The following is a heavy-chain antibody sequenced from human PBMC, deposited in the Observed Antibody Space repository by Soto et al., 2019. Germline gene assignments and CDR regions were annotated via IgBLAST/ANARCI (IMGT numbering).Heavy chain of an antibody. CDR1: GFTVSSNY. J-gene: IGHJ6*02. V-gene: IGHV3-53*02. D-gene: IGHD1-1*01. Sequence: EVQLVETGGGLIQPGGSLRFSCAASGFTVSSNYMSWVRQAPGKGLEWVSVIYSGGSTYYADSVKGRFTISRDNSKNTLYLQMNSLRAEDTAVYYCASKNGGDYYYGMDVWGQGTTVTVSS. CDR2: IYSGGST. CDR3: ASKNGGDYYYGMDV.